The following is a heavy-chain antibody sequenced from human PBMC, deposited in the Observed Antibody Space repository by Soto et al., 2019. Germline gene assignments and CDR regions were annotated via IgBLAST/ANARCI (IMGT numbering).Heavy chain of an antibody. CDR1: GYTFTGYY. J-gene: IGHJ5*02. Sequence: GASVKVSCKASGYTFTGYYMHWVRQAPGQGLEWMGWINPNSGGTNYAQKFQGRVTMTRDTSISTAYMELSRLRSDDTAVYYCARDLQLGWLRLPNWFDPWGQGTLVTVSS. V-gene: IGHV1-2*02. CDR3: ARDLQLGWLRLPNWFDP. D-gene: IGHD5-12*01. CDR2: INPNSGGT.